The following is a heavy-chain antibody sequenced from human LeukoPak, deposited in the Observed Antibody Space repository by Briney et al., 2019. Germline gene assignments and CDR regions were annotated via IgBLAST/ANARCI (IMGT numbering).Heavy chain of an antibody. Sequence: ASVKVSCKASGYTFTNNDINWVRQATGQGLEWMGWVSPNSGDTGYAPKLQGRVTMTSNTSINTAYLELSSLTSEDTATYYCARGRAAGDWGQGTLITGSS. V-gene: IGHV1-8*01. D-gene: IGHD6-19*01. CDR1: GYTFTNND. J-gene: IGHJ4*02. CDR3: ARGRAAGD. CDR2: VSPNSGDT.